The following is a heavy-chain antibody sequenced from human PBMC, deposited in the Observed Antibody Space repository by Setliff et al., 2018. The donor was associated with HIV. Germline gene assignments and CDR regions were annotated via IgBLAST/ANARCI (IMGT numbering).Heavy chain of an antibody. CDR2: ISGNSGAV. CDR3: AKDGHDQDHYYHMDV. CDR1: GFTFSSYS. J-gene: IGHJ6*03. D-gene: IGHD1-1*01. Sequence: GGSLRLSCAASGFTFSSYSMNWVRQAPGKGLEWVSFISGNSGAVTYADSVKGRFTISRDNARNSLYLQLNSLRAEDTAVYYCAKDGHDQDHYYHMDVWGKGTTVTVSS. V-gene: IGHV3-48*01.